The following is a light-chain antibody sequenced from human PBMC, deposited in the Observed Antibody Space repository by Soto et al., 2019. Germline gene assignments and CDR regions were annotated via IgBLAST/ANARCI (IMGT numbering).Light chain of an antibody. CDR2: GAS. J-gene: IGKJ1*01. Sequence: EIVLTQSTGTLSLSPGERATLSCRASQSVRSSYLAWYQQKPGQAPRLLIYGASSRATGIPDRLSGRGSGTHFTLNISRLEPEDFAVYYCQQYRTFGQGTKVDI. CDR3: QQYRT. V-gene: IGKV3-20*01. CDR1: QSVRSSY.